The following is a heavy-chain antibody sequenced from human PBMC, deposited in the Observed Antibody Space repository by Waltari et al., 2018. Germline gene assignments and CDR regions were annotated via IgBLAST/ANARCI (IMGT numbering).Heavy chain of an antibody. Sequence: QVQLQESGPGLVKPSQTLSLTCTVSGGSISSGGYYWSWIRQHPGKGLEWIGYIYYSGSTYYNPSLKSRVTISVDTSKNQFSLKLSSVTAADTAVYYCAREGVPGSSTSPTDYYYGMDVWGQGTTVTVSS. J-gene: IGHJ6*02. CDR2: IYYSGST. V-gene: IGHV4-31*03. CDR3: AREGVPGSSTSPTDYYYGMDV. D-gene: IGHD3-10*01. CDR1: GGSISSGGYY.